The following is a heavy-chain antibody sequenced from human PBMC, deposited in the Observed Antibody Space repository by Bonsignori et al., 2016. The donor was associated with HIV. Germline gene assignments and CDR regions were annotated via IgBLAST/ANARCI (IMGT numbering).Heavy chain of an antibody. Sequence: VRQAPGKGLEWVSSISSSGDYIYYADSFQGRFTISRDNAKNSWFLQMNSLRVDDTAVYYCASPSSNYYGSGDYMDVWGKGTTVTVSS. D-gene: IGHD3-10*01. J-gene: IGHJ6*03. CDR3: ASPSSNYYGSGDYMDV. V-gene: IGHV3-21*01. CDR2: ISSSGDYI.